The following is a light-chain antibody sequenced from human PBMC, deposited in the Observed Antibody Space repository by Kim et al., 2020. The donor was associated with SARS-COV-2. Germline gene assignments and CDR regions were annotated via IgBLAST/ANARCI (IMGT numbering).Light chain of an antibody. CDR2: WAS. Sequence: DIVMTQSPDSLTVSLGERATINCKSRQSVLYTSNNKNYLAWYQQKPGQPPKLLIYWASTRESGVPDRFGGSGSGTDFTLTISSLQAEDVAVYYCQQYYSIPYTFGQGTKLEI. CDR3: QQYYSIPYT. J-gene: IGKJ2*01. CDR1: QSVLYTSNNKNY. V-gene: IGKV4-1*01.